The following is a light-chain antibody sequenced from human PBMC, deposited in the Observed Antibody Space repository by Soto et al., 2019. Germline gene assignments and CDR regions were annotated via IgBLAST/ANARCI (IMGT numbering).Light chain of an antibody. Sequence: QSVLTQPASVSGSPGQSITISCTGTSSDVVGYNYVSWYQQHPGKAPKLMIYDVSNRPSGVSNRFSGSKSGNTASLTISGLQAEGEADYYCSSYTSSSTLNYVFGTGTKVTVL. J-gene: IGLJ1*01. CDR1: SSDVVGYNY. V-gene: IGLV2-14*01. CDR2: DVS. CDR3: SSYTSSSTLNYV.